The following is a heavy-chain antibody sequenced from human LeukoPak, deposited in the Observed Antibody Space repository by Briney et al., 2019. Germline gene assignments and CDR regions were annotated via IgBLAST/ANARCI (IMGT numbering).Heavy chain of an antibody. V-gene: IGHV4-59*01. CDR1: GGSISSYY. D-gene: IGHD6-13*01. CDR3: ARELAAGRFDY. J-gene: IGHJ4*02. Sequence: SETLSLTCTVSGGSISSYYWSWIRQPSGKGLEWIGYIYYSGSTNYNPSLKSRVTISVDTSKNQFSLKLSSVTAADTAVYYCARELAAGRFDYWGQGTLVTVSS. CDR2: IYYSGST.